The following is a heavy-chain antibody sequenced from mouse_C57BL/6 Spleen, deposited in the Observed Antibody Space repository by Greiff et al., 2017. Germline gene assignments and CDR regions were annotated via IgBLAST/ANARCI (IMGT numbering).Heavy chain of an antibody. CDR2: ISYDGSN. D-gene: IGHD2-3*01. CDR3: ARGEGGYYERWFAY. V-gene: IGHV3-6*01. Sequence: ESGPGLVKPSQSLSLTCSVTGYSFTSGYYWNWIRQFPGNKLEWMGYISYDGSNNYNQSLKNRISITRDTSKNQFFLKLNSVTTEDTATYCCARGEGGYYERWFAYWGQGTLVTVSA. CDR1: GYSFTSGYY. J-gene: IGHJ3*01.